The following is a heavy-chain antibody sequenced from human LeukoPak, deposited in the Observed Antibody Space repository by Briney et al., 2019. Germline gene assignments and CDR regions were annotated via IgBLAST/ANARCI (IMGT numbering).Heavy chain of an antibody. Sequence: GGSLRLSCVASEFTFSGYWMSWVRQTPRKGLEWVANIKEDGSQKYYVDSVRGRFTISRDNAKHSLYLQMNSLRAEDTAVYYCARVIIVGATGIWGQGTMVTVSS. V-gene: IGHV3-7*02. CDR3: ARVIIVGATGI. CDR2: IKEDGSQK. J-gene: IGHJ3*02. D-gene: IGHD1-26*01. CDR1: EFTFSGYW.